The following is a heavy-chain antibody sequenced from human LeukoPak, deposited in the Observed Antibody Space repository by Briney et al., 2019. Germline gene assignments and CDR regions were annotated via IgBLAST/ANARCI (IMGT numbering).Heavy chain of an antibody. CDR2: IYYSGTT. Sequence: SETLSLTCTVSGDSIISGGYYWSWIRQHPGKGLEWIGYIYYSGTTYYNPSLKSRVTMSVDTSKNQFSLKLSSVAAADTAIYYCARDPVGPGWFDPWGKGTLVTFSS. J-gene: IGHJ5*02. D-gene: IGHD1-26*01. CDR3: ARDPVGPGWFDP. V-gene: IGHV4-31*02. CDR1: GDSIISGGYY.